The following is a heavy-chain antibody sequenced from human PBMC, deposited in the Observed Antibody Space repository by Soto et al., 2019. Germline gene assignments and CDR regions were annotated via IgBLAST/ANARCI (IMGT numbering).Heavy chain of an antibody. CDR3: TTSYDFWSGYSTDV. V-gene: IGHV3-15*07. J-gene: IGHJ6*02. CDR2: IKSKTDGGTT. Sequence: GGSLRLSCATSGFTLSAYPMNWVRQAPGKGLEWVGRIKSKTDGGTTDYAAPVKGRFTISRDDSKNTLYLQMNSLKTEDTAVYYCTTSYDFWSGYSTDVWGQGTTVTVSS. D-gene: IGHD3-3*01. CDR1: GFTLSAYP.